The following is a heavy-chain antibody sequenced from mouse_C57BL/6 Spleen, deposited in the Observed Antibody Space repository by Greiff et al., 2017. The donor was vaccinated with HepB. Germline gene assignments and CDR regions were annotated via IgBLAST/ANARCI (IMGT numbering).Heavy chain of an antibody. D-gene: IGHD2-14*01. V-gene: IGHV1-26*01. CDR2: INPNNGGT. CDR3: ARGVLPMDY. Sequence: EVQLQQSGPELVKPGASVKISCKASGYTFTDYYMNWVKQSHGKSLEWIGDINPNNGGTSYNQKFKGKATLTVDKSSSTAYMELRSLTSEDSAFYYCARGVLPMDYWGQGTSVTVSS. J-gene: IGHJ4*01. CDR1: GYTFTDYY.